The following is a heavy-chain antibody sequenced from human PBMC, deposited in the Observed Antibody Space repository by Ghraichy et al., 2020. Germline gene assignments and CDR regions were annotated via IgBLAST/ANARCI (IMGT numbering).Heavy chain of an antibody. CDR2: ISSSSSTI. Sequence: GGSLRLSCAASGFTFSSYSMNWVRQAPGKGLEWVSYISSSSSTIYYADSVKGRFTISRDNAKNSLYLQMNSLRAEDTAVYYCARGLRGVRGVMILADWGRRGPFDYWGQGTLVTVSS. V-gene: IGHV3-48*01. D-gene: IGHD3-10*01. J-gene: IGHJ4*02. CDR1: GFTFSSYS. CDR3: ARGLRGVRGVMILADWGRRGPFDY.